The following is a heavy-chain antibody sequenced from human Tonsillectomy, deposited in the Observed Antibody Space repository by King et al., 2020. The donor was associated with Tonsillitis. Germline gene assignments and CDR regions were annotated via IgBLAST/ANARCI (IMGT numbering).Heavy chain of an antibody. V-gene: IGHV4-30-2*01. Sequence: QLQESGSGLVKPSQTLSLTCDVSGGSINSGSGVYSCTSIWQPPGKGLDFLGYIYASGCAYYNPSLKSRATISVDRSKNTFSLRLTSVTAADTAVYYCARDRGLVTPYYYGLDVWGQGTTVIVSS. D-gene: IGHD3/OR15-3a*01. J-gene: IGHJ6*02. CDR3: ARDRGLVTPYYYGLDV. CDR1: GGSINSGSGVYS. CDR2: IYASGCA.